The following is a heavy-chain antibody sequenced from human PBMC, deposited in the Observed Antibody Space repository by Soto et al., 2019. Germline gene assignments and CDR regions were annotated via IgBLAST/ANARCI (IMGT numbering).Heavy chain of an antibody. D-gene: IGHD5-12*01. CDR2: IYPGDSDT. CDR1: GYSFTTYW. J-gene: IGHJ4*02. Sequence: PGESLKISCKNSGYSFTTYWIGWVRQMPGKGLEWMGIIYPGDSDTRYSPSFQGQVTISADKSISTAYLQWSTLKASDTAMYYCERYSGYDPNIAMPGGYYFDYWGQGTLVTVSS. V-gene: IGHV5-51*01. CDR3: ERYSGYDPNIAMPGGYYFDY.